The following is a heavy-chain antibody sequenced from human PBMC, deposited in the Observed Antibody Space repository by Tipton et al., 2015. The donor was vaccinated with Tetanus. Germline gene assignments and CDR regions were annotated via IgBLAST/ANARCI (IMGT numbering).Heavy chain of an antibody. J-gene: IGHJ2*01. CDR3: ARGPGRGVWGSYHKSITYWYFDL. D-gene: IGHD3-16*02. CDR1: GGSISSGGYY. CDR2: IYYSGST. Sequence: TLSLTCTISGGSISSGGYYWSWIRQHPGKGLEWIGYIYYSGSTYYNPSLKSRVTISVDTSKNQFSLKLSSVTAADTAVYYCARGPGRGVWGSYHKSITYWYFDLWGRGTLVTVSS. V-gene: IGHV4-31*03.